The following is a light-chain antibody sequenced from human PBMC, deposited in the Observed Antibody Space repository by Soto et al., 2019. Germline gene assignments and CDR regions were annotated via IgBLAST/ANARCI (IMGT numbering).Light chain of an antibody. Sequence: DIVMTQSPNSLAVSLGGGATVNCKSSQRVLYSSNNKNYLAWYQQKPGQPPKLLIYWASTRESGVPDRFSGSGSGTDFTLTISSLQAEDVAVYYCQQYYSTPRTFGQGTKVDIK. V-gene: IGKV4-1*01. CDR1: QRVLYSSNNKNY. J-gene: IGKJ1*01. CDR2: WAS. CDR3: QQYYSTPRT.